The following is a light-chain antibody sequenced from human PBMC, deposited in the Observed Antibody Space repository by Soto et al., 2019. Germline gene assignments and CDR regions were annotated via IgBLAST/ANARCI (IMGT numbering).Light chain of an antibody. CDR1: SSDVGSYNL. Sequence: QSALTQPASVSGSPGQSITISCTGTSSDVGSYNLVSWYQQHPGKAPKLMIYGGSKRPSGVSNRFSGSKSGNTASLTISGLQAEDEADYYCLSYTTSSSYVFGTGTKLTVL. CDR2: GGS. V-gene: IGLV2-14*02. J-gene: IGLJ1*01. CDR3: LSYTTSSSYV.